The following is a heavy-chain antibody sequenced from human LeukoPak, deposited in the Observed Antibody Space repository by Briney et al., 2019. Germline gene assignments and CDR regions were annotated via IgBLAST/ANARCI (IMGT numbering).Heavy chain of an antibody. CDR3: ARQQSGNWNNVGLDY. V-gene: IGHV4-59*08. CDR2: IYYSGNT. Sequence: SETLSLTCTVSGGSISGYYWSWIRQPPGKGLEWIGYIYYSGNTNYNPSLKSRVIISVDTSKIQFSLKLSSVTAADTAVYYCARQQSGNWNNVGLDYWGQGTLVTVSS. D-gene: IGHD1/OR15-1a*01. J-gene: IGHJ4*02. CDR1: GGSISGYY.